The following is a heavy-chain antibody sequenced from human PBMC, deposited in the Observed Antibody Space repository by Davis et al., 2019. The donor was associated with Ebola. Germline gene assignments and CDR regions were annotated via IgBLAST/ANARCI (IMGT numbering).Heavy chain of an antibody. CDR3: ARVGSGYDLGV. CDR1: AFTFSSYW. D-gene: IGHD5-12*01. CDR2: IKQDGSEK. J-gene: IGHJ6*02. Sequence: GSLRLSCAASAFTFSSYWMRWVRQAPGKGLEWVANIKQDGSEKYYVDSVKGRFTISRDNAKNSLYLQMNSLRAEDTAVYYCARVGSGYDLGVWGQGTTVTVSS. V-gene: IGHV3-7*01.